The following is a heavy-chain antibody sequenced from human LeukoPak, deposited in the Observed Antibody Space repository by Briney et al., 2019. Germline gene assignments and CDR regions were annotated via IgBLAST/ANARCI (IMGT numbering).Heavy chain of an antibody. CDR1: GFTFNNYA. J-gene: IGHJ4*02. CDR2: ISGGGETT. Sequence: PGGSLRLSCAASGFTFNNYAMNWVRQAPGKGREWGSSISGGGETTYYADSAKGGFTISRDNSQNTLYLQMKSLRGENTAVYYCARDYADYVGYFFFDYWGQGTLVTVSS. CDR3: ARDYADYVGYFFFDY. D-gene: IGHD4-17*01. V-gene: IGHV3-23*01.